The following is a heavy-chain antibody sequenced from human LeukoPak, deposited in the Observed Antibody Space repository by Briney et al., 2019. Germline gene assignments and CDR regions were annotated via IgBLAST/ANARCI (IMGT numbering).Heavy chain of an antibody. CDR2: ISGSGGST. Sequence: GGSLRLSCAASGFTFSSYGMSWVRQAPGKGLEWVSAISGSGGSTYYADSVKGRFTISRDNSKNTLYLQMNSLRAGDTAVYYCAKKGFRDYYGSGSTPYYFDYWGQGTLVTVSS. CDR3: AKKGFRDYYGSGSTPYYFDY. V-gene: IGHV3-23*01. J-gene: IGHJ4*02. CDR1: GFTFSSYG. D-gene: IGHD3-10*01.